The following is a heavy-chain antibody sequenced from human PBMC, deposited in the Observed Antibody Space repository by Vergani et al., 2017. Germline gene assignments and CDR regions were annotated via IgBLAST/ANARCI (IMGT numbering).Heavy chain of an antibody. V-gene: IGHV1-2*02. J-gene: IGHJ5*02. CDR3: ARLERSRYCSSTSCYGDWFDP. CDR2: INPNSGGT. Sequence: QVQLVQSGAEVKKPGASVKVSCKASGYTFTGYYMHWVRQAPGQGLEWMGWINPNSGGTNYAQKFQGRVTMTRDPSISTAYMELSRLRSDDTAVYYCARLERSRYCSSTSCYGDWFDPWGQGTLVTVSS. CDR1: GYTFTGYY. D-gene: IGHD2-2*01.